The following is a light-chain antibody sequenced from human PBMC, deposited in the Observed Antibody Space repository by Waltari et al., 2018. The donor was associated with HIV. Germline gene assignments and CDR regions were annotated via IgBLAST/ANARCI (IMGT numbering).Light chain of an antibody. CDR1: SSDDGGYNY. V-gene: IGLV2-14*01. J-gene: IGLJ3*02. CDR2: DVS. CDR3: SSYTTSSTWV. Sequence: QSALTQPASVSGSPGQSITISCTGTSSDDGGYNYVSWYQQHPGKAPKLMIYDVSNRPSGVSYRFSGSKSGNTASLTISGLQAEDEADYYCSSYTTSSTWVFGGWTKLTVL.